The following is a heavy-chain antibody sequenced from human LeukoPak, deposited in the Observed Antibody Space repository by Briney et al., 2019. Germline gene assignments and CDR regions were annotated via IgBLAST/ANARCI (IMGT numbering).Heavy chain of an antibody. J-gene: IGHJ4*02. CDR1: GGSISSGGYY. Sequence: PSETLSLTCTVSGGSISSGGYYWSWIRQHPGKGLEWIGYIYYSGSTYYNPSLKSRVTISVDTSKNQFSLKLSSVTAADTAVYYCARDSESIDSSGYPGYFDYWGQGTLVTVSS. D-gene: IGHD3-22*01. V-gene: IGHV4-31*03. CDR3: ARDSESIDSSGYPGYFDY. CDR2: IYYSGST.